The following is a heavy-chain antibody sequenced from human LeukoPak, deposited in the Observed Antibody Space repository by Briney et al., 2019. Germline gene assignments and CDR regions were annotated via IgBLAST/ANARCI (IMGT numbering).Heavy chain of an antibody. J-gene: IGHJ5*02. Sequence: SGPALVKPTQTLTLTCTFSGFSLSTSGMRASWIRQPPGKALEWLARIDWDDDKFYSTSLKTRLTISKDTSKNQVVLTMTNMDPVDTATYYRALNYDILTGYQRDWFDPWGQGTLVTVSS. CDR1: GFSLSTSGMR. V-gene: IGHV2-70*04. D-gene: IGHD3-9*01. CDR2: IDWDDDK. CDR3: ALNYDILTGYQRDWFDP.